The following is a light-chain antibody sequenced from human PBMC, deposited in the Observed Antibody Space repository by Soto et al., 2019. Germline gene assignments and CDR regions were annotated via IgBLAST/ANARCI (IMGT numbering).Light chain of an antibody. J-gene: IGKJ1*01. V-gene: IGKV1-5*01. CDR2: DAS. CDR1: QSISSW. Sequence: DIQMTQSPSTLSASVGDRVTINFRASQSISSWLAWYQPKPGKAPKLLIYDASSLESGVPSRFSGSGSGTEFTLTISSLQPDDFATYYCQQYNSYPWKCGQGTKGDIK. CDR3: QQYNSYPWK.